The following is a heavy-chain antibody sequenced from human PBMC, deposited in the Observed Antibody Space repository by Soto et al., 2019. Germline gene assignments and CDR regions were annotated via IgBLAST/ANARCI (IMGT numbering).Heavy chain of an antibody. Sequence: QVQLVQSGAEVKKPGASVKVSCKASGYTFTSYDINWVRQATGQGLEWMGWMNPNSGNTGYAQKFQGRVTMTRNTSISTAYMELSSLRSEDTAVYYCARETSTMVRGSAGYYGMDVWGQGTTVTVSS. D-gene: IGHD3-10*01. CDR2: MNPNSGNT. J-gene: IGHJ6*02. V-gene: IGHV1-8*01. CDR3: ARETSTMVRGSAGYYGMDV. CDR1: GYTFTSYD.